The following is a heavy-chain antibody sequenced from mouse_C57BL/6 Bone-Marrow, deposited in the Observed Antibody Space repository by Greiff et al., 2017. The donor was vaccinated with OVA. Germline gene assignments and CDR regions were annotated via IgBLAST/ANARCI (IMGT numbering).Heavy chain of an antibody. J-gene: IGHJ2*01. D-gene: IGHD2-10*01. CDR1: GYTFTDYY. CDR3: AREGGLLY. CDR2: INPNNGGT. Sequence: EVQLQQSGPELVKPGASVKISCKASGYTFTDYYMNWVKQSHGKSLEWIGDINPNNGGTSYNQKFKGKATLTVDKSSSTAYMELRSLTSEDSAVYYCAREGGLLYWGQGTTLTVSS. V-gene: IGHV1-26*01.